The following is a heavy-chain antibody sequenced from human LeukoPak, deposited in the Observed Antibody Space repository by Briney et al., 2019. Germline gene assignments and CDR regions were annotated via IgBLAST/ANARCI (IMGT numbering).Heavy chain of an antibody. CDR1: GYTFTSYY. CDR2: INPSGGST. D-gene: IGHD2-2*01. J-gene: IGHJ6*04. CDR3: ARAHPGDLIVVVPAAIELSDGMDV. Sequence: GASVKVSYKASGYTFTSYYMHWVRQAPGQGLEWMGIINPSGGSTSYAQKFQGRVTMTRDTSTSTVYMELSSLRSEDTAVYYCARAHPGDLIVVVPAAIELSDGMDVWGKGTTVTVSS. V-gene: IGHV1-46*01.